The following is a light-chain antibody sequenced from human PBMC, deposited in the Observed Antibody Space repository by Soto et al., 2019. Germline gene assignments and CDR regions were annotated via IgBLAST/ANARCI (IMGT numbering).Light chain of an antibody. CDR3: QEYNTFSYT. V-gene: IGKV1-5*01. Sequence: DIQMTQSPSSLSASVGDRVTITCRASQSISSLWAWYQQKPGKAPRLLIYDTSNLESGVPSRFSGSGSGTEFTLTISSLQPDDFATYYCQEYNTFSYTFGQGTRL. J-gene: IGKJ2*01. CDR1: QSISSL. CDR2: DTS.